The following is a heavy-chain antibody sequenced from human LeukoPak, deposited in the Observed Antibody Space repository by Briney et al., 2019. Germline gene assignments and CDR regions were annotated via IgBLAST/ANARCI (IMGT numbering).Heavy chain of an antibody. CDR3: ARVKSPKYYYDSSGYVDY. V-gene: IGHV4-39*07. D-gene: IGHD3-22*01. CDR2: IYYGGNT. Sequence: SETLSLTCSVSGGSISSLTYYWGWIRQPPGKGLEWIGNIYYGGNTCYNPSLKSRVIISVDTSNNQFSLKLSSVTAADTAVYYCARVKSPKYYYDSSGYVDYWGQGTLVTVSS. CDR1: GGSISSLTYY. J-gene: IGHJ4*02.